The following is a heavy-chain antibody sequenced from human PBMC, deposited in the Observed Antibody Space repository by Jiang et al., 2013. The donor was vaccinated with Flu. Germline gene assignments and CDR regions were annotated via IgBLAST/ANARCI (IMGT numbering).Heavy chain of an antibody. Sequence: SGPGLVKPSETLSLTCTVSGGSISSYYWSWIRQPPGKGLEWIGYIYYSGSTNYNPSLKSRVTISVDTSKNQFSLKLGSVTATDTAVYYCARVSDSSGYYYPLFDYWGQGTLVTVSS. CDR1: GGSISSYY. CDR2: IYYSGST. CDR3: ARVSDSSGYYYPLFDY. D-gene: IGHD3-22*01. J-gene: IGHJ4*02. V-gene: IGHV4-59*01.